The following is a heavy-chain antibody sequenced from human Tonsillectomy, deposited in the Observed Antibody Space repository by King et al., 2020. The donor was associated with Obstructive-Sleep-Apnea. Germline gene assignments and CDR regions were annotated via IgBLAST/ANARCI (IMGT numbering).Heavy chain of an antibody. J-gene: IGHJ4*02. D-gene: IGHD6-19*01. CDR3: TRDFGYASGWSFDY. CDR1: GFTVSGFW. V-gene: IGHV3-74*01. CDR2: INSEGTCT. Sequence: VQLVESGGGLVQPGGSLRLACAASGFTVSGFWMHWVRQAAGKGVLCVSRINSEGTCTRYAASVKGRLTITREKAKSTLYLQMNSLTAEDTAVYYCTRDFGYASGWSFDYWGQGTLVTVSS.